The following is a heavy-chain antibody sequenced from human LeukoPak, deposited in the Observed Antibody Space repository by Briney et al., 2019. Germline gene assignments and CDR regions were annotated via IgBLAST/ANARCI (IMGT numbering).Heavy chain of an antibody. J-gene: IGHJ6*02. CDR1: GFTFSSYS. CDR2: ISSSSSYI. D-gene: IGHD1-1*01. CDR3: ARERPTLAQNWNDVSYGMDV. Sequence: EGSLRLSCAASGFTFSSYSMNRVRQAPGKGLEWVSSISSSSSYIYYADSVKGRFTISRDNAKNSLYLQMNSLRAEDTAVYYCARERPTLAQNWNDVSYGMDVWGQGTTVTVSS. V-gene: IGHV3-21*01.